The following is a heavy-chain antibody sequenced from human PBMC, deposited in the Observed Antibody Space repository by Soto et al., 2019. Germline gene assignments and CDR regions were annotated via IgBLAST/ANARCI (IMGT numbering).Heavy chain of an antibody. CDR2: ISAYNGNT. CDR1: GYTCTSYG. Sequence: ASVKVSCKASGYTCTSYGISWVRQAPGQGLEWMGWISAYNGNTNYAQKLQGRVTMTTDTSTSTAYMELRSLRSDDTAVYYCARGGSSLWFGESPDYWGQGTLVTVS. D-gene: IGHD3-10*01. V-gene: IGHV1-18*01. J-gene: IGHJ4*02. CDR3: ARGGSSLWFGESPDY.